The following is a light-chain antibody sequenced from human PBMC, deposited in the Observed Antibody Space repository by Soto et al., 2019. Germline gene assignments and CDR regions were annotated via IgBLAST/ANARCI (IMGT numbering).Light chain of an antibody. CDR3: QQYNNWPALT. J-gene: IGKJ4*01. CDR1: QSVSSN. CDR2: GAS. Sequence: EIVMTQSPATLSVSPGERATLSCRASQSVSSNLAWYQQKPGQAPRLLIYGASTRATGIPARFSGSGSGTEFTLTISSLQSEDFAVYYCQQYNNWPALTFGGGTKVESN. V-gene: IGKV3-15*01.